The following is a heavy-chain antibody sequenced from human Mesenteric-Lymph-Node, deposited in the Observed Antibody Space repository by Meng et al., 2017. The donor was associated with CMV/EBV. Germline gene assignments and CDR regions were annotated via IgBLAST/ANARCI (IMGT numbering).Heavy chain of an antibody. J-gene: IGHJ6*02. CDR1: GFTFDDYA. CDR2: IRYDGSNK. Sequence: GGSLRLSCAASGFTFDDYAMHWVRQAPGKGLEWVAFIRYDGSNKYYADSVKGRFTISRDKSKNTLYLQMNRLRAEDKAVYYCAKSVVPAAINPYYYYGMDVWGQGTTVTVSS. CDR3: AKSVVPAAINPYYYYGMDV. D-gene: IGHD2-2*02. V-gene: IGHV3-30*02.